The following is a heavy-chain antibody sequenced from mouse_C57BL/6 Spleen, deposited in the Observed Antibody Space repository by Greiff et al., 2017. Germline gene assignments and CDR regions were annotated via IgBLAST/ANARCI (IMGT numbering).Heavy chain of an antibody. CDR2: IYPGGGYT. J-gene: IGHJ2*01. CDR3: AREGYYGSSSLWFDY. CDR1: GYTFTNYW. V-gene: IGHV1-63*01. Sequence: QVQLQQSGAELVRPGTSVKMSCKASGYTFTNYWIGWAKQRPGHGLEWIGDIYPGGGYTNYNEKFKGKATLTADKSSSTAYMQFSSLTSEDSAIYYCAREGYYGSSSLWFDYWGQGTTLTVSS. D-gene: IGHD1-1*01.